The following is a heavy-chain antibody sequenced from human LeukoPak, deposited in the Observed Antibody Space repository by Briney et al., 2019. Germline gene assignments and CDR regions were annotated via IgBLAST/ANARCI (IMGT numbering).Heavy chain of an antibody. J-gene: IGHJ6*03. CDR3: ARDPPRFYYDSSAFSRDYYYYMDV. D-gene: IGHD3-22*01. CDR2: ISGSGGST. Sequence: GGSLRLSCAASGFTFSSYAMSWVRQAPGKGLEWVSAISGSGGSTYYADSVKGRLTISRDNAKNSLYLQMNSLRAEDTAVYYCARDPPRFYYDSSAFSRDYYYYMDVWGKGTTVTVSS. CDR1: GFTFSSYA. V-gene: IGHV3-23*01.